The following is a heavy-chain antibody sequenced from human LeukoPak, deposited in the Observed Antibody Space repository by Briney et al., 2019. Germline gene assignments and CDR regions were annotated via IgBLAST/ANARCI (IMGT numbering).Heavy chain of an antibody. CDR1: GYTFTGYY. D-gene: IGHD2-2*01. J-gene: IGHJ4*02. V-gene: IGHV1-2*02. CDR2: INPNSGGT. Sequence: ASVKVSCKASGYTFTGYYMHWLRQAPGQGLEWMGWINPNSGGTNYAQKFQGRVTMTRDTSISTAYMELSRLRSDDTAAYYCARADRRRYGVVPAAALDYWGQGTLVTVSS. CDR3: ARADRRRYGVVPAAALDY.